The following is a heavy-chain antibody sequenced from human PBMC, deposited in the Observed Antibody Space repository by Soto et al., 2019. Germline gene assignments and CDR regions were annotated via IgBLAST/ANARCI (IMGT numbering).Heavy chain of an antibody. V-gene: IGHV4-59*01. J-gene: IGHJ6*02. D-gene: IGHD1-26*01. CDR1: GGSISSYY. Sequence: SETLSLTCTVSGGSISSYYWSWIRQPPGKGLEWIGYIYYSGSTNYNPSLKSRVTISVDTSKNQFSLKLSSVTAADTAVYYCARDLGRAEGGIDVWGQGTTVTVSS. CDR2: IYYSGST. CDR3: ARDLGRAEGGIDV.